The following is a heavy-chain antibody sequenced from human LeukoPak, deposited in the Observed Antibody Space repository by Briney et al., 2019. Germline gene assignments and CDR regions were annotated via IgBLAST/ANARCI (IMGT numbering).Heavy chain of an antibody. CDR2: IYTSGST. V-gene: IGHV4-4*07. D-gene: IGHD2-2*01. CDR3: ARGAVCSSTSCYEGLFDY. Sequence: TPSETLSLTCTVSGGSISGYYWSWIRQPAGKGLEWIGRIYTSGSTNYNPSLKSRVTMSVDTSKNQFSLKLSSVTAADTAVYYCARGAVCSSTSCYEGLFDYWGQGTLVTVSS. CDR1: GGSISGYY. J-gene: IGHJ4*02.